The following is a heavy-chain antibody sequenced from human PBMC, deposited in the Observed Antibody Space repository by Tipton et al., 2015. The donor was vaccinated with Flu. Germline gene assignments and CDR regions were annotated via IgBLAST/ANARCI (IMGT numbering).Heavy chain of an antibody. Sequence: SLRLSCAASGFSFSRYAMSWVRQAPGKGLEWVSSISGGGGVRYFAASVKGRFTISRDFSKNTLYLQMNSLRAEDTAVYYCARVSGGGYYFDYWGQGTLVTVSS. D-gene: IGHD2-15*01. V-gene: IGHV3-23*01. J-gene: IGHJ4*02. CDR1: GFSFSRYA. CDR2: ISGGGGVR. CDR3: ARVSGGGYYFDY.